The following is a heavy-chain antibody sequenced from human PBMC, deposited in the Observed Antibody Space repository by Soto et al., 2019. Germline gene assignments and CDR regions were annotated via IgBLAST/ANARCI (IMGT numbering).Heavy chain of an antibody. CDR1: GYTFTSYG. CDR2: ISAYNGNT. D-gene: IGHD5-18*01. V-gene: IGHV1-18*01. Sequence: ASVKVSCKASGYTFTSYGISWVRQAPGQGLGWMGWISAYNGNTNYVQKLQGRVTMTTDTSTSTAYMELRSLRSDDTAVYYCARDKRIQLWAPDAFDIWGQGTMVTVSS. CDR3: ARDKRIQLWAPDAFDI. J-gene: IGHJ3*02.